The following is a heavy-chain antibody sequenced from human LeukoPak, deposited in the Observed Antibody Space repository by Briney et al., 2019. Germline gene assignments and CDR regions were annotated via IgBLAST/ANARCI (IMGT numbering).Heavy chain of an antibody. CDR2: IKHDGSEK. CDR1: GFTFSSYS. J-gene: IGHJ4*02. CDR3: AKGGHVKYYFDY. D-gene: IGHD6-6*01. Sequence: GGSLRLSCAASGFTFSSYSMNWVRQAPGKGLEWVANIKHDGSEKSYVDSVKGRFSVFRDNAKNSLYLQMSSLRAEDTAVYYCAKGGHVKYYFDYWGQGTLVTVSS. V-gene: IGHV3-7*01.